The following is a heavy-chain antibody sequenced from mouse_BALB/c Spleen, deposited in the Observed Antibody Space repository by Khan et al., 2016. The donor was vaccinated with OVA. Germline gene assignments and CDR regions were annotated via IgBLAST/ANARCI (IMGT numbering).Heavy chain of an antibody. CDR3: TGLVLNVCFAY. CDR1: GYSFTTYY. J-gene: IGHJ3*01. Sequence: VQLKESGPELVKPGASVKISCKASGYSFTTYYIHWVQRSYGKSLEWIGYIDPFNNNTNYNQKFKGKATLTVDKSSSTAYMHLSSLTSEDSAVYDCTGLVLNVCFAYWGQGTLVTVSA. V-gene: IGHV1S135*01. CDR2: IDPFNNNT. D-gene: IGHD1-3*01.